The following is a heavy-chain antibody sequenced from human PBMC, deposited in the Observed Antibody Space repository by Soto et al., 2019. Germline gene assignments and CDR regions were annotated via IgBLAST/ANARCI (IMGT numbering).Heavy chain of an antibody. CDR1: GGTFSSYA. CDR3: ATYPRGRGYYYGMDG. CDR2: IIPIFGTA. Sequence: QVQLVQSGAEVKKPGSSVKVSCKASGGTFSSYAISWVRQAPGQGLEWMGGIIPIFGTANYAQKFQGRVTITADESTSTAYKELSSQSSEDTAVYYCATYPRGRGYYYGMDGWGQGTTVTVSS. V-gene: IGHV1-69*12. J-gene: IGHJ6*02. D-gene: IGHD1-26*01.